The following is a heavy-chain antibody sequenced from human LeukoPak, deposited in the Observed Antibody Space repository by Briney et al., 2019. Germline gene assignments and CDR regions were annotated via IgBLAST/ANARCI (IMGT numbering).Heavy chain of an antibody. J-gene: IGHJ4*02. CDR2: INHSGST. D-gene: IGHD2-2*01. CDR3: AAGFRYCSSTSCWDFDY. Sequence: SETPSLTCAVYGGSFSGYYWSWIRQPPGKGLEWIGEINHSGSTNYNPSLKSRVTISVDTSKNQFSLKLSSVTAADTAVYYCAAGFRYCSSTSCWDFDYWGQGTLVTVSS. CDR1: GGSFSGYY. V-gene: IGHV4-34*01.